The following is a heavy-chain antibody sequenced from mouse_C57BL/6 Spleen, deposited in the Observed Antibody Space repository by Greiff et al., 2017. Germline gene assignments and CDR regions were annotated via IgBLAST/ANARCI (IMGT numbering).Heavy chain of an antibody. CDR1: GYTFTSYW. CDR3: ASPVADYAMDY. V-gene: IGHV1-64*01. J-gene: IGHJ4*01. CDR2: IHPNSGST. Sequence: QVQLQQPGAELVKPGASVKLSCKASGYTFTSYWMHWVKQRPGQGLEWIGMIHPNSGSTNYNEKFKSKATLTVDKSSSTAYMQLSSLTSEDSAGYYCASPVADYAMDYWGQGTSVTVSS. D-gene: IGHD1-1*01.